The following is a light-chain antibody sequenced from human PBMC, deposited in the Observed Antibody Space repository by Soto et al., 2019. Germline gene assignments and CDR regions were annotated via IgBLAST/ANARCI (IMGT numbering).Light chain of an antibody. V-gene: IGKV1-5*01. Sequence: DIQMTQSPSTLSESVGDRVSIACRASQTISSWLAWYQQKPGKAPKLLLYDASSSESGVPSRFSGSGSGTDFTLTISSLQPDDFATYYCQQYDSLPLTFGGGTKGDIK. CDR3: QQYDSLPLT. J-gene: IGKJ4*01. CDR2: DAS. CDR1: QTISSW.